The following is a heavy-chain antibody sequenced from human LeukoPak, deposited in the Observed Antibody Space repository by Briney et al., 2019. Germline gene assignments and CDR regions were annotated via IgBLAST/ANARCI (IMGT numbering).Heavy chain of an antibody. V-gene: IGHV4-39*01. CDR1: GGSISSGSYF. CDR2: IYYSGSS. J-gene: IGHJ4*02. D-gene: IGHD3-3*01. CDR3: ARHVGGSRYYDFWSGYYTDY. Sequence: PSETLSPTCTVSGGSISSGSYFWGWIRQPPGKGLEWIGTIYYSGSSYHNPSLKSRVTISVDTSRNQFSLKLSSVTAADTAVYYCARHVGGSRYYDFWSGYYTDYWGQGTLVTVSS.